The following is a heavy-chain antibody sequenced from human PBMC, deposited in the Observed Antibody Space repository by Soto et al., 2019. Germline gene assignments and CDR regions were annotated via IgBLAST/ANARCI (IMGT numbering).Heavy chain of an antibody. J-gene: IGHJ6*02. D-gene: IGHD2-2*03. Sequence: ASVKVSCKASGYTFTSYGICWVRQAPGQGLEWMGWISAYNGNTNYAQKLQGRVTMTTDTSTSTAYMELRSLRSDDTAVYYCARDGYCSSTSCPPYYYYYYGMDVWGQGTTVTVSS. V-gene: IGHV1-18*01. CDR1: GYTFTSYG. CDR3: ARDGYCSSTSCPPYYYYYYGMDV. CDR2: ISAYNGNT.